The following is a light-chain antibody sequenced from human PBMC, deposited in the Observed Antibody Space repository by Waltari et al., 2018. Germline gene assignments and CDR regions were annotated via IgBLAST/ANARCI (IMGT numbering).Light chain of an antibody. J-gene: IGLJ2*01. CDR1: SSDIGGYNY. CDR2: EVS. CDR3: SSYVPGNIYVI. Sequence: QSALTQPPSASGSPGQSVTISCTGTSSDIGGYNYVSWHQQYPGEAPKLMIYEVSKRPSGVPVRFSGSKSGNTASLTVSGLRAEDEADYYCSSYVPGNIYVIFGGGTKLAVL. V-gene: IGLV2-8*01.